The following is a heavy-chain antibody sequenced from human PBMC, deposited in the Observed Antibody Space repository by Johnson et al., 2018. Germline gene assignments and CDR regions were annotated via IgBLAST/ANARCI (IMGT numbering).Heavy chain of an antibody. Sequence: VQLVQSGGGLVQPGGSLRLSCAASGFTFSSYSMNWVRQAPGKGLEWVSSISSASSYIYYADSVKGRFTISRDDAKNSLDLQMNSLTTEDTAVYYCTTVGIAAAGMGFQHWGQGTLVTASS. V-gene: IGHV3-21*03. D-gene: IGHD6-13*01. CDR2: ISSASSYI. CDR3: TTVGIAAAGMGFQH. CDR1: GFTFSSYS. J-gene: IGHJ1*01.